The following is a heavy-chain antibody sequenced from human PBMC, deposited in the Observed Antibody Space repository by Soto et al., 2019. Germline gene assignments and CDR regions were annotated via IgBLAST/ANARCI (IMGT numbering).Heavy chain of an antibody. D-gene: IGHD6-19*01. V-gene: IGHV1-8*01. J-gene: IGHJ4*02. CDR2: MNPDTGNT. CDR1: GYTFTTYD. CDR3: ARALGYSSTSRLDL. Sequence: QVQLVQSGAEVEKPGASVKVSCKASGYTFTTYDFNWVRQAPGDGLEWMGWMNPDTGNTGYAQKFQGRVTMTRDTSISTAFMALSGLTAEDTAVYYCARALGYSSTSRLDLWGQGTLVTVSS.